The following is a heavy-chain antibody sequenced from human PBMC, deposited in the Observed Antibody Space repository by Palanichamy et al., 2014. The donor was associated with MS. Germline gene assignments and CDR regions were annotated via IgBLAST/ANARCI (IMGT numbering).Heavy chain of an antibody. V-gene: IGHV1-18*04. CDR1: GYTFTDYG. Sequence: QVQLVQSGVEVKKPGASVTVSCKASGYTFTDYGISWVRQAPGQGLEWMGWISGYNGNTNYEQKFQGRVTMTKDTSTSTAYMDLRNLRSDDTAVYYCARAPYSTGWYDPPYFDYWGQGTLVTVSS. J-gene: IGHJ4*02. CDR3: ARAPYSTGWYDPPYFDY. D-gene: IGHD6-19*01. CDR2: ISGYNGNT.